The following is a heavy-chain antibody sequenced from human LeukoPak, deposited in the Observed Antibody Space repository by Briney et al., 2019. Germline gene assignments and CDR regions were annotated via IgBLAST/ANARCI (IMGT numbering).Heavy chain of an antibody. CDR3: ASGYSTNWATFDY. CDR1: EFTFINYW. CDR2: IKPDGSEK. D-gene: IGHD5-12*01. J-gene: IGHJ4*02. V-gene: IGHV3-7*01. Sequence: QAGGSLRLSCAASEFTFINYWMTWVRQAPGKGLEWVANIKPDGSEKNYVDSVKGRFTISRDNAKKSLYLQMNSLRAEDTAVYYCASGYSTNWATFDYWGQGTLVTVSS.